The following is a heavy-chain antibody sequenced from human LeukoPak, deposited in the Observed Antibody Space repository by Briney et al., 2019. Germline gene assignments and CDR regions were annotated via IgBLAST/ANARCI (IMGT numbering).Heavy chain of an antibody. D-gene: IGHD3-10*01. CDR1: GYTLTELS. V-gene: IGHV1-24*01. Sequence: ASVKVSCKVSGYTLTELSMHWVRQAPGKGLEWMGGFDPEDGETIYAQKFQGRVTMTEDTSTDTAYMELSSLRSEDTAVYYCATGGRGSGGYYFDYWGQGTLVTVSS. J-gene: IGHJ4*02. CDR2: FDPEDGET. CDR3: ATGGRGSGGYYFDY.